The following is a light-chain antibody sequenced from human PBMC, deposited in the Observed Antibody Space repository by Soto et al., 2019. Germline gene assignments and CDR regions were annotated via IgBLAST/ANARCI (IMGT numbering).Light chain of an antibody. Sequence: DIVLTPSPGTLSLSPGERATLSCRASQSVRSTYLVWYQHKRGRAPSLLIYGASNRAAGIPDRFSGSGAGTDFTLNITRLEPEDSAVYYCLQYGSSSWTFGQGTKVDIK. CDR3: LQYGSSSWT. CDR2: GAS. CDR1: QSVRSTY. J-gene: IGKJ1*01. V-gene: IGKV3-20*01.